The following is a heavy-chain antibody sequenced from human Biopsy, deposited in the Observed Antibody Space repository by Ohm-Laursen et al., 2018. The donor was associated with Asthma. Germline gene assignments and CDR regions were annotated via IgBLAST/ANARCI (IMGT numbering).Heavy chain of an antibody. D-gene: IGHD1-14*01. CDR2: ISRSSDTI. V-gene: IGHV3-48*02. J-gene: IGHJ4*02. CDR3: ARDGPELPTELDY. Sequence: SLRLSCSASGFTFGTFGMNWVRQAPGKGLEWVSYISRSSDTIHYADSVRGRFTISRDNARNSLYLQMNSLRDEDTAAYYCARDGPELPTELDYWGPGTLVTVSS. CDR1: GFTFGTFG.